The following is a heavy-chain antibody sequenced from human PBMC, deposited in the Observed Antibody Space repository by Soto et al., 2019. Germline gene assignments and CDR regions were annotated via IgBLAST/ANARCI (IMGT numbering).Heavy chain of an antibody. CDR1: GYTFTTSG. CDR3: ARDQGITTFGVYSMYYYGMDV. V-gene: IGHV1-18*01. D-gene: IGHD3-3*01. J-gene: IGHJ6*02. Sequence: ASVKVSCKSSGYTFTTSGISWVRQAPGQGLEWMGWISTDNGNTNYAQHLQGRVSMTTDTPTSTAYMDLRSLRSDDTAVYYCARDQGITTFGVYSMYYYGMDVWGQ. CDR2: ISTDNGNT.